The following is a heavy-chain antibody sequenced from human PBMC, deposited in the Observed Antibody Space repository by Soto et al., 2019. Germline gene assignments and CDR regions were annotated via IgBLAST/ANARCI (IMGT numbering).Heavy chain of an antibody. CDR2: ISYDGTYK. J-gene: IGHJ4*02. V-gene: IGHV3-30*18. CDR1: GSRFSSYG. Sequence: QVQLVESGGGVVQPGRSLRLSCAASGSRFSSYGIHWVGQGPGKGLEWVAVISYDGTYKHYADSVKGRFTFSQDNSKNTVYLQMNSLRAEDTAVYYCAKDRGYYSSSGPFYWGQGTLVTVSS. D-gene: IGHD6-13*01. CDR3: AKDRGYYSSSGPFY.